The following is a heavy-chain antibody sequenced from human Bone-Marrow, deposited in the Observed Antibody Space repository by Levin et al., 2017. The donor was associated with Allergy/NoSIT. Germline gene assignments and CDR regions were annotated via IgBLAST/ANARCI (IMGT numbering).Heavy chain of an antibody. CDR1: EFTFSLYA. J-gene: IGHJ3*02. V-gene: IGHV3-23*01. CDR3: VKEAEERTTFYGFDI. D-gene: IGHD2/OR15-2a*01. Sequence: GGSLRLSCTGSEFTFSLYAMTWVRQAPGKGLEWVSFITASSGDTYYADSVKGRFIISRDNSKNTLYLQMNSLRVEDTAVYYCVKEAEERTTFYGFDIWGQGTMVTVSS. CDR2: ITASSGDT.